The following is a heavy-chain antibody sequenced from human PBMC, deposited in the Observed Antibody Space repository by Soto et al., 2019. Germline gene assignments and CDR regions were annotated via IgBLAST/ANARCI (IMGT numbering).Heavy chain of an antibody. Sequence: SETLSLTCFVSGDSLSGGTKYWNWVRQPPGKDLEWIGYIYHGGTTKYNLSLKSRVTISQDTSKNQFSLEIHSVVPSDTAVYYCAGDWGPYWFDPWGQGILVTVSS. D-gene: IGHD3-16*01. J-gene: IGHJ5*02. CDR3: AGDWGPYWFDP. CDR1: GDSLSGGTKY. V-gene: IGHV4-61*01. CDR2: IYHGGTT.